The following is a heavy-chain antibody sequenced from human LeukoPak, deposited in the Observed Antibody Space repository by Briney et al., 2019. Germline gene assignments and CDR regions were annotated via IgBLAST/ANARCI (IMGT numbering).Heavy chain of an antibody. CDR1: GFTFGSYG. J-gene: IGHJ4*02. V-gene: IGHV3-30*18. Sequence: QAGGSLRLSCTASGFTFGSYGMHWVRQAPGKGLEWVAVISYDGSNKYYADSVKGRFTISRDNSKNTLYLQMNSLRAEDTAVYYCAKDGRYYDSSGYYYNYFDYWGQGTLVTVSS. CDR3: AKDGRYYDSSGYYYNYFDY. D-gene: IGHD3-22*01. CDR2: ISYDGSNK.